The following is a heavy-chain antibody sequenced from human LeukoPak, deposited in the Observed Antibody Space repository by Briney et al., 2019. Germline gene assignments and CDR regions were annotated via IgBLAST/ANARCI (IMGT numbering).Heavy chain of an antibody. CDR2: ISGSGSTI. CDR1: GFTFSSYT. Sequence: GGSLRLSCAASGFTFSSYTMNWVRQAPGKGLEWVSYISGSGSTIYYADSVKGRLTISRDNAKNSLYLQMNSLRAEDTAVYYCAREGYYGSGLYYYYYMDVWGKGTTATVSS. D-gene: IGHD3-10*01. J-gene: IGHJ6*03. CDR3: AREGYYGSGLYYYYYMDV. V-gene: IGHV3-48*01.